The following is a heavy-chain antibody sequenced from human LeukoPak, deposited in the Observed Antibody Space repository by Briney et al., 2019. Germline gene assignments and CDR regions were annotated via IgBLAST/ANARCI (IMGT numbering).Heavy chain of an antibody. CDR1: GYTFTGCY. Sequence: ASVKVSCKASGYTFTGCYMHWVRQAPGQGLEWMGWINPNSGGTNYAQKFQGRVTMTGDTSISTAYMELSRLRYDDTAVYYCARWYSSGIDYWGQGTLVTVSS. J-gene: IGHJ4*02. D-gene: IGHD6-19*01. CDR3: ARWYSSGIDY. CDR2: INPNSGGT. V-gene: IGHV1-2*02.